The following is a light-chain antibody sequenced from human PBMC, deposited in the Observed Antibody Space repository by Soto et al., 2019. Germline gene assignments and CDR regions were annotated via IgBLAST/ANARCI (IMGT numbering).Light chain of an antibody. CDR3: SSYTSSSTLYV. CDR2: EVS. V-gene: IGLV2-14*01. CDR1: SSHVGGYNY. Sequence: QSALTQPASVSGSRAQSIIISCTGNSSHVGGYNYVSWYQQHPGKAPKLMIYEVSNRPSGVSNRFSGSKSGNTASLTISGLQAEDGADYYCSSYTSSSTLYVFGTGTKGTVL. J-gene: IGLJ1*01.